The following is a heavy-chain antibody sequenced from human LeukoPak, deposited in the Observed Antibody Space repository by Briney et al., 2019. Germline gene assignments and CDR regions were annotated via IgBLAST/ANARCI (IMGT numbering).Heavy chain of an antibody. CDR2: ISGRGGST. J-gene: IGHJ4*02. Sequence: GGSLRLSCAASGFNFSSYAMSWVRQAPGKGLEWVSAISGRGGSTYYADSVKGRFTISRDNSKNTLYLQVNSLRAEDTAVYYCAKGGKWDVTPFDYWGQGTLVTVSS. V-gene: IGHV3-23*01. CDR1: GFNFSSYA. CDR3: AKGGKWDVTPFDY. D-gene: IGHD1-26*01.